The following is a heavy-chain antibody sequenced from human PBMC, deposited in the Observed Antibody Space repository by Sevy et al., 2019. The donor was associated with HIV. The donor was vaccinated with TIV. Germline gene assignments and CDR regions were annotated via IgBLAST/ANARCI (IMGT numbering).Heavy chain of an antibody. CDR1: GFTFSNYA. J-gene: IGHJ6*04. Sequence: GGSLRLSCAASGFTFSNYAMTWVRQAPGKGLEWVSSITGNGVETYYADSVKGRFIISRDNSDHILTLQMNRVRAEDTAVYYCAKDVIFRGVYSTDVWGEGTTVTVSS. CDR2: ITGNGVET. D-gene: IGHD3-10*01. CDR3: AKDVIFRGVYSTDV. V-gene: IGHV3-23*01.